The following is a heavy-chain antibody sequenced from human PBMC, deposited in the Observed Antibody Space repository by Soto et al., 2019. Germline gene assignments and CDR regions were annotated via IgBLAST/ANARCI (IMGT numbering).Heavy chain of an antibody. V-gene: IGHV3-33*01. CDR2: IWYDGSNK. Sequence: GGSLRLSCAASGFTFSSYGMHWVRQAPGKGLEWVAVIWYDGSNKYYADSVKGRFTISRDNSKNTLYLQMNSLRAEDTAVYYCARVDYGYYYGMDVWGQGTTVTVSS. D-gene: IGHD4-17*01. CDR1: GFTFSSYG. J-gene: IGHJ6*02. CDR3: ARVDYGYYYGMDV.